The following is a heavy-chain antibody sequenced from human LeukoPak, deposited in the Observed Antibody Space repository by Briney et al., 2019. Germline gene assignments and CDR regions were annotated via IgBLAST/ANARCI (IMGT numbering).Heavy chain of an antibody. D-gene: IGHD1-14*01. V-gene: IGHV3-30*02. J-gene: IGHJ4*02. Sequence: PGGSLRLSCAASGFTFTTYGLHWVRQAPGKGLEWVAFIQSDGSNRYYADSVKGRFTISRDNSKNTLYLQMNSLRAEDTAVYSCANDTMGPPSHVDDWDQGPLVPVSS. CDR2: IQSDGSNR. CDR3: ANDTMGPPSHVDD. CDR1: GFTFTTYG.